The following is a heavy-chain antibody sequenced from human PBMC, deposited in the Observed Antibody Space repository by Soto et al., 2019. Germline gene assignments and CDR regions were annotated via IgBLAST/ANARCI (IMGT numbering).Heavy chain of an antibody. CDR1: GGSISTYY. D-gene: IGHD2-8*01. Sequence: QVQLQQSGPGLVKPSETLSLTCTVSGGSISTYYWSWIRQPPGKGLEWIGYIYYGGSANYNPSLESRATISLGRSKKQFSLRLNSVTAADTAVYYCSRGGHCTDGVCSALDYWGQGTLVTVSS. CDR3: SRGGHCTDGVCSALDY. CDR2: IYYGGSA. J-gene: IGHJ4*02. V-gene: IGHV4-59*08.